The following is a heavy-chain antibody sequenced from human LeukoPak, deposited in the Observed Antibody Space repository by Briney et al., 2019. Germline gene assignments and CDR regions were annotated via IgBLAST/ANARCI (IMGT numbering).Heavy chain of an antibody. J-gene: IGHJ5*02. V-gene: IGHV3-21*01. Sequence: GGSLRLSCAASGFSFSTYSMNWIRQAPGKGLEWVSSINSDSIWIYYADSVRGRFTISRDNARNSLYLQMNSLRVEDTAIYYCARDAGGRTQREGWFDPWGQGALVTVSS. CDR2: INSDSIWI. D-gene: IGHD1-1*01. CDR3: ARDAGGRTQREGWFDP. CDR1: GFSFSTYS.